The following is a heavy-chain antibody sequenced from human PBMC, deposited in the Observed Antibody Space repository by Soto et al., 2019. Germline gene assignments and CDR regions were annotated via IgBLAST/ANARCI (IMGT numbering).Heavy chain of an antibody. CDR2: ISHDGSNK. D-gene: IGHD2-15*01. CDR1: GLTFSNYG. V-gene: IGHV3-30*18. J-gene: IGHJ4*02. CDR3: AKDGAPRYCSGRSCHPAGAY. Sequence: QVQLVESGGGVVQPGRSLRLSCAGSGLTFSNYGLHWVRQTPGKGLEWVAFISHDGSNKYYADSVKGRFTISRDSSKSTLYLQMDSLRVEDTAVYYCAKDGAPRYCSGRSCHPAGAYWGQGTLVTVSS.